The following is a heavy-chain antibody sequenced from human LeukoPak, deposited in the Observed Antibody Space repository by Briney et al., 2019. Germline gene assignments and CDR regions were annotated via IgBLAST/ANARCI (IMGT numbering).Heavy chain of an antibody. J-gene: IGHJ4*02. V-gene: IGHV3-64D*09. CDR3: VKGAESFCDSRSDY. D-gene: IGHD3-22*01. Sequence: GGSLRLSCSASGFTFSSYAMHWVRQAPGKGLEYVSAISGNGGNTYYADSVKGRFTISRDDSKNTVYLQMSSLRREDTAVYYCVKGAESFCDSRSDYWGQGTLVTVSS. CDR2: ISGNGGNT. CDR1: GFTFSSYA.